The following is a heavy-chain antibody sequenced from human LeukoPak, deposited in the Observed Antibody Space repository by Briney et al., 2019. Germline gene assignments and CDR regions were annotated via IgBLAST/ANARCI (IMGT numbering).Heavy chain of an antibody. Sequence: GGSLRLSCAASGFTFSSYSMNWVRQAPGKGLEWVSSISSSSSYIYYADSVKGRFTISRDNAKNSLYLQMNSLRAEDTAVYYCARDSHDYGDYVSFDYWGQGTLVTVSS. V-gene: IGHV3-21*01. D-gene: IGHD4-17*01. CDR1: GFTFSSYS. CDR3: ARDSHDYGDYVSFDY. CDR2: ISSSSSYI. J-gene: IGHJ4*02.